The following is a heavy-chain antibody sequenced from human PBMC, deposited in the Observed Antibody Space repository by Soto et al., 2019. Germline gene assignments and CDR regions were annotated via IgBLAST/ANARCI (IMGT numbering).Heavy chain of an antibody. Sequence: ASVKVSCKASGYTFTNNDINWVRQAPGQGLEWIGWMNTNTSTTDSAGVFEGRVSLTWDTSISTAYMQLNSLKIDDTAVYYCAREVVETSSLWLDPWGQGTLVTVSS. V-gene: IGHV1-8*01. CDR2: MNTNTSTT. CDR1: GYTFTNND. D-gene: IGHD6-6*01. CDR3: AREVVETSSLWLDP. J-gene: IGHJ5*02.